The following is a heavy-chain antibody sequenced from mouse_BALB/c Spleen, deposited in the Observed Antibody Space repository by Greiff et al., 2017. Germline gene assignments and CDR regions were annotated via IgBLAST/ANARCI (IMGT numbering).Heavy chain of an antibody. J-gene: IGHJ3*01. Sequence: VQLKESGGGLVQPGGSLRLSCATSGFTFTDYYMSWVRQPPGKALEWLGFIRNKANGYTTEYSASVKGRFTISRDNSQSILYLQMNTLRAEDSATYYCARDGTYWGQGTLVTVSA. CDR2: IRNKANGYTT. V-gene: IGHV7-3*02. CDR3: ARDGTY. CDR1: GFTFTDYY.